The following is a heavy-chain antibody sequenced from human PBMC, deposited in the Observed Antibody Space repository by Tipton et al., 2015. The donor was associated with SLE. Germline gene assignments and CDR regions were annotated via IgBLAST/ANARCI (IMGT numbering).Heavy chain of an antibody. CDR2: IYYSGST. J-gene: IGHJ4*02. CDR1: GGSISSYY. D-gene: IGHD3-10*01. V-gene: IGHV4-59*01. Sequence: LSLTCTVSGGSISSYYWSWIRQPPGKGLEWIGYIYYSGSTNYNPSLKSRVTISVDTSKNQFSLKLSSVTAADTAVYYCARERVRGTPNYFDYWGQGTLVTVSS. CDR3: ARERVRGTPNYFDY.